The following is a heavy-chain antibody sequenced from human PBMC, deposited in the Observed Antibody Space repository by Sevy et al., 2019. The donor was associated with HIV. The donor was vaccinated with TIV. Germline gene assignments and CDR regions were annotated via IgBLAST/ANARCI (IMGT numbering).Heavy chain of an antibody. V-gene: IGHV3-30*18. CDR1: GFNFSSYG. J-gene: IGHJ4*02. CDR3: AKDDNYYDSSGYYLGDY. CDR2: ISYDGSNK. D-gene: IGHD3-22*01. Sequence: GGSLRLSCAASGFNFSSYGMHWVRQAPGKGLEWVAVISYDGSNKYYAESVKGRLTISRDNSKNTLYLQMNSLRAEDTAVYYFAKDDNYYDSSGYYLGDYWGQGTLVTVSS.